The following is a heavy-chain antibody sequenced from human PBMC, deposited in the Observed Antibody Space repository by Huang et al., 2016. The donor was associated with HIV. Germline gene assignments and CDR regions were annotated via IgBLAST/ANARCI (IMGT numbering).Heavy chain of an antibody. J-gene: IGHJ4*02. Sequence: QVQLHQWGAGMLKPSETLSLTCAVYGGSFSDYDWSWIRQPPGKGLEWIGEINHRGTTNYNPSVRSRVTISLDTSKNQFSLKLTSVTAADTALYYCATKPSYDASGYSAVDFWGQGTRVTVSS. CDR2: INHRGTT. CDR1: GGSFSDYD. CDR3: ATKPSYDASGYSAVDF. D-gene: IGHD3-22*01. V-gene: IGHV4-34*01.